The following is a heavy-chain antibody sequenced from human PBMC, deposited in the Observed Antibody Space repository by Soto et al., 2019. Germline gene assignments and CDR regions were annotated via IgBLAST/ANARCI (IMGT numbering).Heavy chain of an antibody. CDR2: IYTSGST. V-gene: IGHV4-4*07. Sequence: QVQLQESGPGLVKPSETLSLTCTVSGGSISSYYWSWIRQPAGKGLEWIGPIYTSGSTNYNPSLKSRVTRAVDTSKNQCSLNLSSVTAADTAVYYCARSRGSNWFDPWGQGTLVTVSS. CDR3: ARSRGSNWFDP. J-gene: IGHJ5*02. CDR1: GGSISSYY. D-gene: IGHD3-10*01.